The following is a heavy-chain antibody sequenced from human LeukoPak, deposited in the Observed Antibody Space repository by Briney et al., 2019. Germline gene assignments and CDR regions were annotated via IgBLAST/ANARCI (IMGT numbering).Heavy chain of an antibody. V-gene: IGHV3-74*01. CDR2: INSDGSST. Sequence: GGSLRLSSAASGFTFSSYWMHWVRQAPGKGLVWVSRINSDGSSTTYEYSVKGRFTISSDNAKNTLYRQMNTLRAEDTAVYYCARDLSYGMDVWGQGTAVTVSS. D-gene: IGHD3-16*01. J-gene: IGHJ6*02. CDR3: ARDLSYGMDV. CDR1: GFTFSSYW.